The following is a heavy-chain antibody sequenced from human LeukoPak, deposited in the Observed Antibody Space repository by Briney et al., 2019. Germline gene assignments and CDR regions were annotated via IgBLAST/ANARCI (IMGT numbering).Heavy chain of an antibody. V-gene: IGHV3-23*01. D-gene: IGHD2-2*01. CDR2: ISGSGGST. CDR1: GFTFSSYA. J-gene: IGHJ5*02. Sequence: GGSLRLSCAASGFTFSSYAMSWVRQAPGKGLEWVSAISGSGGSTYYADSVKGRFTISRDNSKNTLYLQMNSLKTEDTAVYYCTRADIVVVPAAIQKTTYNWFDPWGQGTLVTVSS. CDR3: TRADIVVVPAAIQKTTYNWFDP.